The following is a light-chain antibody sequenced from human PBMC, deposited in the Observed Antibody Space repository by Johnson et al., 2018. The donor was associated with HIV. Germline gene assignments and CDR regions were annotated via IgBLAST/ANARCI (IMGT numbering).Light chain of an antibody. Sequence: QSVLTQPPSVSAAPGQKVTISCSGSSSNIANKYVSWYQHLPGTAPKLLIYENTRRPSGIPDRFSGSKSGTSATLGITGLQTGDEADYYCGTWDTSLIVGGVFRSGTKVTVL. V-gene: IGLV1-51*02. CDR1: SSNIANKY. CDR3: GTWDTSLIVGGV. J-gene: IGLJ1*01. CDR2: ENT.